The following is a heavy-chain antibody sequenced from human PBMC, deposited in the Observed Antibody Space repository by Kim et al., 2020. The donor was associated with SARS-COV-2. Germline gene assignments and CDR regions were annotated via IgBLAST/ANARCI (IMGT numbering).Heavy chain of an antibody. CDR1: GFTFSSYG. D-gene: IGHD2-8*01. J-gene: IGHJ4*02. CDR2: IWYDGSNK. Sequence: GGSLRLSCAASGFTFSSYGMHWVRQAPGKGLEWVAVIWYDGSNKYYADSVKGRFTISRDNSKNTLYLQMNSLRAEDTAVYYCARDIVLMVYASLGIDYWGQGTLVTVSS. V-gene: IGHV3-33*08. CDR3: ARDIVLMVYASLGIDY.